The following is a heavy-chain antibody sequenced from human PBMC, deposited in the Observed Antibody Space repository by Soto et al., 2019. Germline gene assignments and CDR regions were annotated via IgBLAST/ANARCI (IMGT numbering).Heavy chain of an antibody. J-gene: IGHJ4*02. V-gene: IGHV4-31*03. CDR3: ARTKCSGGSCYSWSLDY. D-gene: IGHD2-15*01. CDR2: RYYSEST. Sequence: SETLSLTCTVSGGSITTGGYYWSWIRQLPGKGLEWIGHRYYSESTYYNPSLKSRVSVSLDTSKNQFSLKLSFVTAADTAMYYCARTKCSGGSCYSWSLDYWGQGTPVTVSS. CDR1: GGSITTGGYY.